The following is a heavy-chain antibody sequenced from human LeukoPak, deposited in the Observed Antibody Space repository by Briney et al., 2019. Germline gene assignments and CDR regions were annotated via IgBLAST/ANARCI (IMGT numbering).Heavy chain of an antibody. D-gene: IGHD3-10*01. J-gene: IGHJ3*01. CDR3: ARRGAQGGFDF. CDR1: GYTLTSYY. CDR2: ISPSGGST. Sequence: GASVKVSCKASGYTLTSYYLHWVRQAPGQGLEWMGIISPSGGSTTYAQKFQGRVTMTRDASTSTVYMELSSLRSDDTAVYYCARRGAQGGFDFWGQGTMVTVSS. V-gene: IGHV1-46*01.